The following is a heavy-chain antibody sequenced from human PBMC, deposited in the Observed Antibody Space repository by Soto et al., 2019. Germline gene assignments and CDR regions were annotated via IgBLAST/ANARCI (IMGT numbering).Heavy chain of an antibody. CDR2: IYSGGST. J-gene: IGHJ6*02. D-gene: IGHD2-15*01. V-gene: IGHV3-53*02. CDR1: GFTVSSNY. CDR3: ARDKPRAVVAATRGYYYYGMDV. Sequence: EVQLVETGGGLIQPGGSLRLSCAASGFTVSSNYMSWVRQAPGKGLEWVSVIYSGGSTYYADSVKGRFTISRDNSKNTLYLRMNGLRAEDTAVYYCARDKPRAVVAATRGYYYYGMDVWGQGTTVTVSS.